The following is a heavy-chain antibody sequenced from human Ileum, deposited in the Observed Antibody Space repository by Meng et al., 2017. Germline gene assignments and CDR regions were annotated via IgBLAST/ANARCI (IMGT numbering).Heavy chain of an antibody. J-gene: IGHJ5*02. CDR1: VCSLISSSYY. Sequence: QLQLQESVSGLVKPSETLLLTCTVSVCSLISSSYYWGWIRQPPGKGLEWIGSIYYSGSTYYNPSLKSRVTISVDTSKNQFSLKLSSVTAADTAVYYCAQPRITMTLGGFRTGWFDPWGQGTLVTVSS. D-gene: IGHD3-22*01. CDR3: AQPRITMTLGGFRTGWFDP. V-gene: IGHV4-39*01. CDR2: IYYSGST.